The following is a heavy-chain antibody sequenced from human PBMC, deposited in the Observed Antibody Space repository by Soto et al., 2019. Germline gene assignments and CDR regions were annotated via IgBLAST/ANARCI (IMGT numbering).Heavy chain of an antibody. D-gene: IGHD4-17*01. J-gene: IGHJ4*02. Sequence: SETLSLTCTVSGGSIGSYYWSWIRQPPGKGLEWIGYIYYSGSTNYNPSLKSRVTISVDTSKNQFSLKLSSVTAADTAVYYCASSYGDYVSYWGQGTLVTVSS. CDR1: GGSIGSYY. CDR2: IYYSGST. V-gene: IGHV4-59*08. CDR3: ASSYGDYVSY.